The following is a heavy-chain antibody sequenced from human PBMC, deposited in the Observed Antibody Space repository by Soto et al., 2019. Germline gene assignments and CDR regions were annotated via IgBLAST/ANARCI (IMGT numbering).Heavy chain of an antibody. CDR2: ISHSGHIT. CDR1: GFNFNDYY. CDR3: ARRGGPGDY. Sequence: QVQLVESGGGLVKPGGSLRLSCAASGFNFNDYYMSWIRQAPGKGLEWLSYISHSGHITNYTDSVKGRFTISRDNAKNSLYLQMNSLRAEDTAIYYCARRGGPGDYWGQGTLVTVSS. D-gene: IGHD2-15*01. V-gene: IGHV3-11*01. J-gene: IGHJ4*02.